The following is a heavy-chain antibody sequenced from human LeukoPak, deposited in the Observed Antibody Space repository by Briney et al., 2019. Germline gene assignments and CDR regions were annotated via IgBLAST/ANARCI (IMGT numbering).Heavy chain of an antibody. V-gene: IGHV4-30-4*08. Sequence: SETLSLTCTVSGGSISSGDYYWSWIRQPPGKGLEWIGYIYYSGSTYYNPSLKSRVTISVDTSKNQFSLKLSSVTAADTAVYYCARWGSGSHVNAFDIWGQGTMVTVSS. CDR2: IYYSGST. J-gene: IGHJ3*02. CDR3: ARWGSGSHVNAFDI. CDR1: GGSISSGDYY. D-gene: IGHD3-10*01.